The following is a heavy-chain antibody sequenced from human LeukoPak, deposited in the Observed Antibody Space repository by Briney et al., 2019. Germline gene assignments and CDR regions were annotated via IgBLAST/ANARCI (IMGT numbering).Heavy chain of an antibody. J-gene: IGHJ3*01. CDR3: AKITINTPLYTSPRYNGELTFDL. Sequence: PGGSLTLSCAASGFTFSSFAMGWVRQAPGKGLEWVSTVSGSGGNIYYADSVKGRFTISRDNSKHTLYLQMNSLRADDTAVYYCAKITINTPLYTSPRYNGELTFDLWGQGTMVTVSS. CDR1: GFTFSSFA. D-gene: IGHD1-1*01. V-gene: IGHV3-23*01. CDR2: VSGSGGNI.